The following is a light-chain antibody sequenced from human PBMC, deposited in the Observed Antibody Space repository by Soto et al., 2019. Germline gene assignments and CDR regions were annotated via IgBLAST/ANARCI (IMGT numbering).Light chain of an antibody. V-gene: IGKV1-5*01. Sequence: TQSPATLSVSPGERVTITCRASQSIGRFLAWYQHQPGKAPKLLIYDASTLESGVPSRFSGTGSGTEFTFSITSLQPEDFGTYYCQQCYMGWTFGQGTKVDFK. J-gene: IGKJ1*01. CDR2: DAS. CDR3: QQCYMGWT. CDR1: QSIGRF.